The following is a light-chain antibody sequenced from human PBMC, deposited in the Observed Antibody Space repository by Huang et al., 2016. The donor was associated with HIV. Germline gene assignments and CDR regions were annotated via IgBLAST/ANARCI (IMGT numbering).Light chain of an antibody. CDR1: QSISSW. CDR3: QQYNSYSPIT. Sequence: DIQMTQSPSTLSASVGDRVTITCRASQSISSWLAWYQQKPGEAPKLLIYAASTLESGVPSRVSGSGSGTEFTLTINSLQPDDFAAYYCQQYNSYSPITFGGGTKVEI. CDR2: AAS. V-gene: IGKV1-5*03. J-gene: IGKJ4*01.